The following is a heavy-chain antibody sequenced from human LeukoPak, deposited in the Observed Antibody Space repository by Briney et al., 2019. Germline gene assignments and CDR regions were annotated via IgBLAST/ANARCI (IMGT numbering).Heavy chain of an antibody. V-gene: IGHV3-23*01. CDR1: GFTFSAYA. CDR2: ITSGGTT. Sequence: GGSLRLSCEASGFTFSAYAMSWVRQAPGKGLEWVSTITSGGTTYYADSVKGRFTVSRDNARNSLYLQMDNLRAEDTGVYYCARDFYDGFALDYWGQGTLVTVSS. D-gene: IGHD2/OR15-2a*01. CDR3: ARDFYDGFALDY. J-gene: IGHJ4*02.